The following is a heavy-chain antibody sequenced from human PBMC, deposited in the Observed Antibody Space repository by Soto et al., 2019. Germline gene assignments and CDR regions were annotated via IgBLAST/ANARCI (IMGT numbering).Heavy chain of an antibody. D-gene: IGHD2-15*01. Sequence: PXETLSLTCTVAGCSISSSSYYWGWIRQPPGKGLEWIGIIYYSGSTYYNPSLKSRVTISVDTSKNQFSLKLSSVTAADTAVYYCAKQALGYCSGGSCYSRSGGYYYYGMDVWGQGTTVTVSS. CDR3: AKQALGYCSGGSCYSRSGGYYYYGMDV. CDR1: GCSISSSSYY. CDR2: IYYSGST. J-gene: IGHJ6*02. V-gene: IGHV4-39*01.